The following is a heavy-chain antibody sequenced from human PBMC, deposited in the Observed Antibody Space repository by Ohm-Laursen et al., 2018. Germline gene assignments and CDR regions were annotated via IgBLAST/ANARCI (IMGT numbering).Heavy chain of an antibody. CDR3: AREDAVTTFALDP. V-gene: IGHV1-2*02. J-gene: IGHJ5*02. CDR2: INPNSGGT. D-gene: IGHD4-17*01. Sequence: GASVKVSCKASGYTFTSYYMHWVRQAPGQGLEWMGWINPNSGGTNYAQKFQGRVTMTRDTSISTAYMELSRLRSDDTAVYYCAREDAVTTFALDPWGQGTLVTVSS. CDR1: GYTFTSYY.